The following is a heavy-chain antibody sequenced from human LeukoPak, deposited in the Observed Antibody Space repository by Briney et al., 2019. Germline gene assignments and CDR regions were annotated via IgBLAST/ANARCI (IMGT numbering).Heavy chain of an antibody. D-gene: IGHD6-13*01. CDR2: ISWNSGSI. CDR1: GFTFDDYA. V-gene: IGHV3-9*01. J-gene: IGHJ4*02. Sequence: GGSLRLSCAASGFTFDDYAMHWVRHAPGKGLEWVSGISWNSGSIGYADSVKGRFTISRDNAKNSLYLQMNSLRAEDTALYYCAKDIFTGIAAAGAIDYWGQGTLVTVSS. CDR3: AKDIFTGIAAAGAIDY.